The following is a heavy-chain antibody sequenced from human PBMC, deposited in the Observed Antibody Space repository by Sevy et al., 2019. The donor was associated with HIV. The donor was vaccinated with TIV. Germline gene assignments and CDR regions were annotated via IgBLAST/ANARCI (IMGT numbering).Heavy chain of an antibody. Sequence: SETLSLTCTVSGGSITSLYWHWIRQPPGMGLEWIANIYYNGHINYNPSLKSRVTFSLDTSKNQFSLRLSSVTAADTAMYYCAGENAWGRGYSWGQGTLVTVSS. J-gene: IGHJ4*02. CDR2: IYYNGHI. CDR1: GGSITSLY. V-gene: IGHV4-59*08. D-gene: IGHD1-26*01. CDR3: AGENAWGRGYS.